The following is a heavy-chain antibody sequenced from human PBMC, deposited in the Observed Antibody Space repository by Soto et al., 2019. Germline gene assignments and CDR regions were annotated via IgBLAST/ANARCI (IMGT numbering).Heavy chain of an antibody. J-gene: IGHJ5*02. CDR1: GFTFSDAW. Sequence: GGSLRLSCAASGFTFSDAWMSWVRQAPGEGLDWVGRSKSKSDGGTTEYAAPVRGRFTISRDDSKNTLYLQMNSLKTEDTAVYYCTTDLWRIAVVVGSTGYFNPWGQGT. CDR3: TTDLWRIAVVVGSTGYFNP. D-gene: IGHD2-15*01. CDR2: SKSKSDGGTT. V-gene: IGHV3-15*01.